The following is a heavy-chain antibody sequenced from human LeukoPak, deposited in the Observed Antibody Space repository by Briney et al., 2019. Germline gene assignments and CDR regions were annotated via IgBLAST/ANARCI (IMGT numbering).Heavy chain of an antibody. Sequence: GGSLRLSCAGSGFTFSTYGMNWVRQAPGRGLEWVSYISSSGNAIYYADSVKGRFTISRDNAKNSLYLQMNSLRAEDTAVYYCAREAQDAFDIWGQGTMVTVSS. V-gene: IGHV3-48*04. CDR3: AREAQDAFDI. CDR1: GFTFSTYG. J-gene: IGHJ3*02. CDR2: ISSSGNAI.